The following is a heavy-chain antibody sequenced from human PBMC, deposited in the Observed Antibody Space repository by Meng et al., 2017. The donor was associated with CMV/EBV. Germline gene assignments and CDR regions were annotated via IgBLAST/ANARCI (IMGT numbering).Heavy chain of an antibody. CDR3: ASTARNYYYYGMDV. CDR1: GFTVSSNY. J-gene: IGHJ6*02. CDR2: IYSGGST. D-gene: IGHD2-21*02. V-gene: IGHV3-66*02. Sequence: GESLKISCAASGFTVSSNYMSWVRQAPGKGLEWVSVIYSGGSTYYADSVKGRFTISRDNSKNTLCLQMNSLRPEDTAVYYCASTARNYYYYGMDVWGQGTTVTVSS.